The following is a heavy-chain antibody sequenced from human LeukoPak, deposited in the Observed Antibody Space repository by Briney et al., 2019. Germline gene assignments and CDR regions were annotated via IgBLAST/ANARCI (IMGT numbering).Heavy chain of an antibody. J-gene: IGHJ5*02. CDR1: GYTFTSYY. CDR2: INPSGGST. CDR3: ARGGLTMARGVIITFRFDP. Sequence: ASVKVSCKASGYTFTSYYMHWVRQAPGQGLEWMGIINPSGGSTSYAQKFQGRVTMTRDTSTSTVYMELSSLRSEDTAVYYCARGGLTMARGVIITFRFDPWGQGTLVTVSS. V-gene: IGHV1-46*01. D-gene: IGHD3-10*01.